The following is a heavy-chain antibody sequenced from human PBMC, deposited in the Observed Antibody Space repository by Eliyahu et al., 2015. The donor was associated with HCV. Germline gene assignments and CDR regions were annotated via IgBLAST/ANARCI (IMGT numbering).Heavy chain of an antibody. CDR1: GGSISSSSYY. D-gene: IGHD6-19*01. V-gene: IGHV4-39*01. CDR2: IYYSGGT. J-gene: IGHJ6*02. CDR3: ARRRAYSSGWHYYGMDV. Sequence: QLQLQESGPGLVKPSETLSLTCTVSGGSISSSSYYWGWIRQPPGKGLEWIGSIYYSGGTYYNPSLKSRVTISVDTSKNQFSLKLSSVTAADTAVYYCARRRAYSSGWHYYGMDVWGQGTTVTVSS.